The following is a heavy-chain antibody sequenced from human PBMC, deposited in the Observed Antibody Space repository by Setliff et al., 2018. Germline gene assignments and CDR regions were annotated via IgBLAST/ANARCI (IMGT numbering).Heavy chain of an antibody. Sequence: PSETLSLTCTVSGGSVSPYFWSWIRQPPGKGLEFVASITSDGGSSYYANPVKGRFVISRDNSKNTLSLHMDSLRADDMALYYCARVSEYSNYRDFWGQGSLVTVSS. CDR3: ARVSEYSNYRDF. CDR1: GGSVSPYF. CDR2: ITSDGGSS. V-gene: IGHV3-64*01. J-gene: IGHJ4*02. D-gene: IGHD6-6*01.